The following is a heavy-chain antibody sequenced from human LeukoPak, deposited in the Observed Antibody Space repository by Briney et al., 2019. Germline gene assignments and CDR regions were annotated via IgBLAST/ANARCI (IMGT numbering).Heavy chain of an antibody. CDR3: AATTVV. J-gene: IGHJ4*02. Sequence: GGSLRLSCAASGFTFSSYAMHWVRQAPGKGLEWVAVIWCDGGNEFYADSVKGRFTISRDNSKNTLYLQMNSLRAEDTAVYYCAATTVVWGQGTLVTVSS. D-gene: IGHD4-23*01. CDR1: GFTFSSYA. CDR2: IWCDGGNE. V-gene: IGHV3-33*01.